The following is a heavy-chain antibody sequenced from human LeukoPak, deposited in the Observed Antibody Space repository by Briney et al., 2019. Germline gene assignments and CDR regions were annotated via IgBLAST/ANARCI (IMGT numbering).Heavy chain of an antibody. D-gene: IGHD3-3*01. Sequence: ASVKVSCKASGYTFTSYYMHWVRQAPGQGLEWMGIINTSGGSTSYAQKFQGRVTITRDTSTSTVYMELSSLRSDDTAVYYCARARGGDYDFWSGYYPLNYYYYYMDVWGKGTTVTVSS. J-gene: IGHJ6*03. CDR2: INTSGGST. V-gene: IGHV1-46*01. CDR3: ARARGGDYDFWSGYYPLNYYYYYMDV. CDR1: GYTFTSYY.